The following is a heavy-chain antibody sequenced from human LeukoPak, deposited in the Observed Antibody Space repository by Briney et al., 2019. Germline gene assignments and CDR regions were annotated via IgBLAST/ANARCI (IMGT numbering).Heavy chain of an antibody. CDR3: ARAIAAANDAFDI. V-gene: IGHV1-2*06. D-gene: IGHD6-13*01. Sequence: ASXXVXCKASGYTFTCYYMHWVRQAQGQGMEWMGRINPNSGGTNYAQKFQGRVTITRDTSISTAYMELSRLRSDDTAVYYCARAIAAANDAFDIWGQGTMVTVSS. CDR1: GYTFTCYY. J-gene: IGHJ3*02. CDR2: INPNSGGT.